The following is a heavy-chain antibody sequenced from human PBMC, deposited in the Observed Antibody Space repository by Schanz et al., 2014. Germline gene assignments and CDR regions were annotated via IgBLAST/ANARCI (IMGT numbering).Heavy chain of an antibody. J-gene: IGHJ4*02. CDR1: GFSFSSYS. V-gene: IGHV3-48*02. Sequence: EVQLVESGGGLVQPGESLRLSCAVSGFSFSSYSMSWVRQAPGKGLEWIAYISSGGTTIYYADSVKGRFTISRDNAKSSLYLQMNSLRDEDTAVYYCARGGATRFDYWGQGTLVTVSS. CDR2: ISSGGTTI. D-gene: IGHD1-26*01. CDR3: ARGGATRFDY.